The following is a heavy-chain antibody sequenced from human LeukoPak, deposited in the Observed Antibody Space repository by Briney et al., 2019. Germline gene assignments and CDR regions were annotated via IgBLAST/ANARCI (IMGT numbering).Heavy chain of an antibody. CDR1: GFTFSSYW. J-gene: IGHJ4*02. D-gene: IGHD3-10*01. V-gene: IGHV3-74*01. CDR3: ARDAVYYYGSGSYYFIDY. CDR2: INSDESST. Sequence: GSLRLSCAASGFTFSSYWMYWVRQAPGKGLVWVSRINSDESSTSYADSVKCRFTISRGNAKNTLYLQMNSLRAEDTAVYYCARDAVYYYGSGSYYFIDYWGQGTLVTVSS.